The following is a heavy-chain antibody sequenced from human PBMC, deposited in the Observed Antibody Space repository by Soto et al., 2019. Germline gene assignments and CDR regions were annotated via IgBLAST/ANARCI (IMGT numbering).Heavy chain of an antibody. D-gene: IGHD6-13*01. CDR2: ITCNGGST. J-gene: IGHJ6*03. Sequence: EVQLVESGGGVVRPGGSLRLSCAASGFTFDDYGMSWGRQAPGKGLEWVSGITCNGGSTGYADSVKGRFTISRDNAKNYLYLQMNSLSAEDTALYHCARHREGRSAAAGYYYYYMDVWGKGTTVTVSS. V-gene: IGHV3-20*01. CDR3: ARHREGRSAAAGYYYYYMDV. CDR1: GFTFDDYG.